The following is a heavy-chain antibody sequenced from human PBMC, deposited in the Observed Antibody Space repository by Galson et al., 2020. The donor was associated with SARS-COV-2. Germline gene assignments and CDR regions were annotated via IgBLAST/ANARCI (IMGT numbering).Heavy chain of an antibody. Sequence: GESLKISCSASGFILGDYGLTWVRQVPGQGLGWVSALNWNGDITGYGDSVKGRFTISRDNAKNTLYLQMNSMRVEDTAFYYCARVSMYDSSGDYMDVWGKGATVTVSS. CDR3: ARVSMYDSSGDYMDV. CDR2: LNWNGDIT. CDR1: GFILGDYG. V-gene: IGHV3-20*04. D-gene: IGHD3-22*01. J-gene: IGHJ6*03.